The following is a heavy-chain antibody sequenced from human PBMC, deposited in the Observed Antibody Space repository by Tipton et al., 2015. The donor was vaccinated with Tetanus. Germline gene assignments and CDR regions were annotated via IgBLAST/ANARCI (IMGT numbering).Heavy chain of an antibody. CDR3: LRDYEGW. J-gene: IGHJ4*02. V-gene: IGHV3-23*01. CDR2: ISESGSVT. Sequence: SLRLSCAASGFTFSSFAVSWVRQAPRKGLEWVSAISESGSVTYYAGSVKGRFTISRDNSKNTLYLQMNSLRAEDTAVYYCLRDYEGWWGQGTLVTVSP. D-gene: IGHD4-17*01. CDR1: GFTFSSFA.